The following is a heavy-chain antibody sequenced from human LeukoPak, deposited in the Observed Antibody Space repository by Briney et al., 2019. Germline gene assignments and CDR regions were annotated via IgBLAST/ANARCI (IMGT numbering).Heavy chain of an antibody. J-gene: IGHJ4*02. CDR2: ISAYNGNT. CDR3: ARVRDFWSGYYDDY. Sequence: ASVKVSCKASGYTFTSYGISWVRQAPGQGLEWMGWISAYNGNTNYAQKLQGRVTMTTDTSTSTAYMELRSLRSDDTDVYYCARVRDFWSGYYDDYWGQGTLVTVSS. CDR1: GYTFTSYG. D-gene: IGHD3-3*01. V-gene: IGHV1-18*01.